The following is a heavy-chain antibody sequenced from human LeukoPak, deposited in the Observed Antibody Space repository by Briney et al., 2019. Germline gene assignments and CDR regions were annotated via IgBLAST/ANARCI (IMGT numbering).Heavy chain of an antibody. D-gene: IGHD5-24*01. J-gene: IGHJ4*02. CDR2: VIRDGSFT. Sequence: PGGSLRLSCAASGFTFRGYWMHWVCQAPGKGLEWVSRVIRDGSFTNYADSVKGRFTISRDNAKNTLYLQMSSLRAEDTAVYFCVRDGDDFNFDYWGQGSLVTVSS. CDR1: GFTFRGYW. V-gene: IGHV3-74*01. CDR3: VRDGDDFNFDY.